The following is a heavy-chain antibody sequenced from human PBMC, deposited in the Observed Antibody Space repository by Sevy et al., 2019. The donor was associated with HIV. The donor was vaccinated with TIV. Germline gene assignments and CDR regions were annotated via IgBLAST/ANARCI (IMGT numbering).Heavy chain of an antibody. CDR3: ARGVYDFWSGYFLGMRWFDP. CDR1: GGTFSSYA. D-gene: IGHD3-3*01. J-gene: IGHJ5*02. Sequence: ASVKVSCKASGGTFSSYAISWVRQAPGQGLEWMGGIIPIFGTANYAQMFQGRVTITADESTSTAYMELSSLRSEDTAVYYCARGVYDFWSGYFLGMRWFDPWGQGTLVTVSS. CDR2: IIPIFGTA. V-gene: IGHV1-69*13.